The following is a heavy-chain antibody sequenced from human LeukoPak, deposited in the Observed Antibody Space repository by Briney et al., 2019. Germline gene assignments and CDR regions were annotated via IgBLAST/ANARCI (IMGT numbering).Heavy chain of an antibody. CDR3: ARDAGSGSQLADAFDI. J-gene: IGHJ3*02. CDR1: GYTFTGYY. V-gene: IGHV1-2*02. Sequence: ASVKVSCKASGYTFTGYYMHWVRQAPGQGLEWMGWINPNSGGTNYAQKFQGRVTMTRDTSTSTAYMELSRLRSDDTAVYYCARDAGSGSQLADAFDIWGQGTMVTVSS. D-gene: IGHD3-10*01. CDR2: INPNSGGT.